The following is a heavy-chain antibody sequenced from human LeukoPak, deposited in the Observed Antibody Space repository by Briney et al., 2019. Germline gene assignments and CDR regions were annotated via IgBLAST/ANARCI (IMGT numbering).Heavy chain of an antibody. Sequence: GGSLGLSCAASGFTFRNYVIHWVRQAPGKRLEWVAVTSSDLNVKLYADSVKGRFTISRDNSRSTLYLQMNSLRPEDTAIYYCAREGYYGSGSPPSLYFDYWGQGTLVTVSS. J-gene: IGHJ4*02. CDR1: GFTFRNYV. V-gene: IGHV3-30-3*01. CDR3: AREGYYGSGSPPSLYFDY. CDR2: TSSDLNVK. D-gene: IGHD3-10*01.